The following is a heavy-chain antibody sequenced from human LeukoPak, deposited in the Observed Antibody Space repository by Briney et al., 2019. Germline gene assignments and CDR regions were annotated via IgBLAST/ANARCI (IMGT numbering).Heavy chain of an antibody. V-gene: IGHV3-30*18. CDR3: GKGPRIAALPVVMDV. CDR1: GFTISSHG. Sequence: GGSLRLSCTVFGFTISSHGLQWVRQAPGKGLEWVAVISYDGSNKYYADSVKGRFTISRDTSKNTPYLQMNSPRAEDAAVYYCGKGPRIAALPVVMDVWGQGTTVTVSS. CDR2: ISYDGSNK. D-gene: IGHD6-6*01. J-gene: IGHJ6*02.